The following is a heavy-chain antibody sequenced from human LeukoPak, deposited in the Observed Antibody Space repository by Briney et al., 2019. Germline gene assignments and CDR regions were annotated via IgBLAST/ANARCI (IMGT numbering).Heavy chain of an antibody. D-gene: IGHD6-13*01. CDR2: ISGSGGST. Sequence: AGGSLRLSCAASGFTFSSYAMSWVRQAPGKGLEWVSAISGSGGSTYYADSVKGRFTISRDNSKNTLYLQMNSLRAEDTAVYYCAKGDLGYSSSWYDYWGQGTLVTVSS. J-gene: IGHJ4*02. CDR1: GFTFSSYA. V-gene: IGHV3-23*01. CDR3: AKGDLGYSSSWYDY.